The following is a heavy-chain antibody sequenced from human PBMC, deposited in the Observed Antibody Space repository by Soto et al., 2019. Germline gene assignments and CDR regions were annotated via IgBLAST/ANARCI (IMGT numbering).Heavy chain of an antibody. V-gene: IGHV4-61*03. CDR1: GDSVTSGSYY. D-gene: IGHD7-27*01. Sequence: SETLSLTCIVSGDSVTSGSYYWTWLRQPPGKGLEWIGYISYTGRTKYNPSLQSRVTISVDTSKNDFSLNLSSVTAADTAVYFCAREWGLLPYYVMNVWGHGTAVTVPS. CDR2: ISYTGRT. J-gene: IGHJ6*02. CDR3: AREWGLLPYYVMNV.